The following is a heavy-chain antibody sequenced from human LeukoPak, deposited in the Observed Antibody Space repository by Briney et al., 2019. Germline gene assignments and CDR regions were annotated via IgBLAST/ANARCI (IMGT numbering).Heavy chain of an antibody. CDR2: IYTSGST. J-gene: IGHJ2*01. CDR3: ARARGTAMVTRYFDL. V-gene: IGHV4-61*02. D-gene: IGHD5-18*01. CDR1: GGSISSGSYY. Sequence: SETLSLTCTVSGGSISSGSYYWSWIRQPAGKGLEWIGRIYTSGSTNYNPSLKSRVTISVDTSKNQFSLKLSSVTAADTAVYYCARARGTAMVTRYFDLWGRGTLVTVSS.